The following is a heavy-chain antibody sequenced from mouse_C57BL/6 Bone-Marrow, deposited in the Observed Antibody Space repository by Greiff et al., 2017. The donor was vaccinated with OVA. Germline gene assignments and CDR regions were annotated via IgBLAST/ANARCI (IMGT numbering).Heavy chain of an antibody. V-gene: IGHV1-80*01. D-gene: IGHD2-10*01. CDR2: IYPGDGDT. CDR3: ARWAYYGNYWYFEV. J-gene: IGHJ1*03. Sequence: QVQLQQSGAELVKPGASVKISCKASGYAFSSYWMNWVKQRPGKGLEWIGQIYPGDGDTNYNGKFKGKATLTADKSSSTAYMQLSSLTSEDSAVYFCARWAYYGNYWYFEVWGTGTTVTVSS. CDR1: GYAFSSYW.